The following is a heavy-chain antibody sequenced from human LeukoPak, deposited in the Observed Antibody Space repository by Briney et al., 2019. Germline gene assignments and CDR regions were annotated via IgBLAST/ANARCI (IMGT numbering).Heavy chain of an antibody. V-gene: IGHV1-2*02. Sequence: ASVKVSCKTSGYTFSDYYIHWIRQAPGQGLEWVGWINPNSGDTDYAQKFQGRVTVTRDTSISTAYMELSRLRSDDTAVYYCARVASITMVRGVSDYWGQGTLVTVSS. D-gene: IGHD3-10*01. J-gene: IGHJ4*02. CDR2: INPNSGDT. CDR3: ARVASITMVRGVSDY. CDR1: GYTFSDYY.